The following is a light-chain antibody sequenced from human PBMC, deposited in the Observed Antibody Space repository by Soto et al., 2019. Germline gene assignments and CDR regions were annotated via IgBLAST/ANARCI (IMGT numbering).Light chain of an antibody. CDR3: AACDDSLSGRV. CDR1: SSNIGSNY. J-gene: IGLJ3*02. CDR2: SND. Sequence: QSVLTQSPSASGTPGQRVTISCSGSSSNIGSNYVYWYQQLPGTAPKLLIYSNDQRPSGVPDRFSGSKSGTSASLAISGLRAEDEADYYCAACDDSLSGRVFGGGTKVTVL. V-gene: IGLV1-47*01.